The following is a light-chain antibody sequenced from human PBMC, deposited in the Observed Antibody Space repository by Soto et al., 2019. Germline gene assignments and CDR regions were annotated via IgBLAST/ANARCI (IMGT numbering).Light chain of an antibody. CDR1: ESASTN. CDR3: LQYNKWPLT. J-gene: IGKJ4*01. CDR2: ATS. V-gene: IGKV3-15*01. Sequence: EIVMTQSPATLSVSPGERATLSCRASESASTNLAWYQQRPGQAPWLLIYATSTRATGIPARFTGSGSGTEFTLTISNLQSEDFAVYYCLQYNKWPLTFGGGTKVEIK.